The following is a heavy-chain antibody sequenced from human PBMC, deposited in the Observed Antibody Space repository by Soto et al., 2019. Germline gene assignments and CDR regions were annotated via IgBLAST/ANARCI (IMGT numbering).Heavy chain of an antibody. J-gene: IGHJ2*01. CDR2: IYYSGST. D-gene: IGHD3-10*01. V-gene: IGHV4-30-4*01. CDR3: ARGRGDGYNQNWYFDL. Sequence: LXLTFTVSGGSSSSCDYYWSWIRQPPGKGLEWIGYIYYSGSTYYNPSLKSRVTISVDTSKNQFSLKLSSVTAADTAVYYCARGRGDGYNQNWYFDLWGRGTLVTVSS. CDR1: GGSSSSCDYY.